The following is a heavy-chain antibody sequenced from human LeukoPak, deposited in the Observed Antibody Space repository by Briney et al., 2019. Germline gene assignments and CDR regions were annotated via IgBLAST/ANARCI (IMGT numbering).Heavy chain of an antibody. CDR2: TYYRSKWSN. V-gene: IGHV6-1*01. J-gene: IGHJ1*01. Sequence: SQTLSLTCAISGDSVSSNTVTWNWIRQSPSRGLEWLGRTYYRSKWSNNYSVSVKSRIIINPDTSKSQFFLQLSSVTPEDTAVYYCVRVVGGTFQHWGQGTLVTVSS. CDR3: VRVVGGTFQH. CDR1: GDSVSSNTVT. D-gene: IGHD2-15*01.